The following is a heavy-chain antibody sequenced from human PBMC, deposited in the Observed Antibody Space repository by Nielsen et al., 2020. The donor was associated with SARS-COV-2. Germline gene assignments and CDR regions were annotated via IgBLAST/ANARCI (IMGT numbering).Heavy chain of an antibody. CDR2: VSHSGSI. J-gene: IGHJ6*03. V-gene: IGHV4-4*02. Sequence: SETLSLTCAVSGGSVSSNDWWTWVRQSPGKGLEGLGEVSHSGSINYNPSLQSRVTLSMDKSKRQFSLRLTSVSAADTAVYFCARGDLVVVPSPILGLGPFFYYFYLDVWGKGTTVIVSS. CDR1: GGSVSSNDW. D-gene: IGHD2-2*01. CDR3: ARGDLVVVPSPILGLGPFFYYFYLDV.